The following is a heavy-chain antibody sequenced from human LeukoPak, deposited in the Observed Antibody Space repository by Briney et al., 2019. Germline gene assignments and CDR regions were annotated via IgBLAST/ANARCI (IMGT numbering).Heavy chain of an antibody. CDR2: ISAYNGNT. Sequence: GASVKVSCKASGYTFTSHGISWVRQAPGQGLEWMGWISAYNGNTNYAQKLQGRVTMTTDTSTSTAYMELRSLRSDDTAVYYCARGPNTYYYDSSGYPYFDLWGRGTLVTVSS. CDR3: ARGPNTYYYDSSGYPYFDL. V-gene: IGHV1-18*01. J-gene: IGHJ2*01. CDR1: GYTFTSHG. D-gene: IGHD3-22*01.